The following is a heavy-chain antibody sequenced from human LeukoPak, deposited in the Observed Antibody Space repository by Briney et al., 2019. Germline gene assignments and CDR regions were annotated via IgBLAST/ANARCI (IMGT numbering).Heavy chain of an antibody. D-gene: IGHD2-21*02. CDR3: AKADCGGDCRTCDF. J-gene: IGHJ4*02. V-gene: IGHV3-9*01. CDR1: GFTFDDYA. CDR2: INWNSGTM. Sequence: GRSLRLSCAASGFTFDDYAMHWVRQAPGKGLEWVSGINWNSGTMGYADSVKGRFTISRDNAKNSLYLQMNSLRGEDTALYYCAKADCGGDCRTCDFWGQGTLVTVSS.